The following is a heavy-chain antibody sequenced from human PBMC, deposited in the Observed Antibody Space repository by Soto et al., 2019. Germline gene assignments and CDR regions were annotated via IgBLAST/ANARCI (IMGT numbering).Heavy chain of an antibody. CDR1: GGSISSGDYY. CDR2: IYYSGST. V-gene: IGHV4-30-4*01. J-gene: IGHJ4*02. CDR3: AICGGNSVYFDY. Sequence: QVQLQESGPGLVKPSQTLSLTCTVSGGSISSGDYYWSWIRQPPGKGLEWIGYIYYSGSTYYNPSLKSRVTISVDSSKNQFPLKLSSVTAADTAVYYCAICGGNSVYFDYWGQGTLVTVSS. D-gene: IGHD2-21*02.